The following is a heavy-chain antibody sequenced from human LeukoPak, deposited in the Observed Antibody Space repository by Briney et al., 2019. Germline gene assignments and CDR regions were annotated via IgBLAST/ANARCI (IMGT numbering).Heavy chain of an antibody. CDR2: ISSSGSTI. J-gene: IGHJ6*02. Sequence: PGGSLRLSCAASGFTFSTYAMSWVRQAPGKGLEWVSYISSSGSTIYYADSVKGRFTISRDNAKNSLYLQMNSLRAEDTAVYYCALNDDLKGWSSVWGQGTTVTVSS. CDR3: ALNDDLKGWSSV. CDR1: GFTFSTYA. V-gene: IGHV3-11*01. D-gene: IGHD1-1*01.